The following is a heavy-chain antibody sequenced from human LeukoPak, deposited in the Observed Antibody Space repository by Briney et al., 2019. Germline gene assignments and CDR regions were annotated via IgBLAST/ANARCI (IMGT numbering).Heavy chain of an antibody. CDR2: INTDGSII. J-gene: IGHJ3*02. V-gene: IGHV3-74*01. CDR3: ATDSYDGFDI. CDR1: GFTFSRHW. Sequence: GGSLRLSCAASGFTFSRHWMYWARQVPGKGLVWVARINTDGSIIDYADSVKGRFTISRDNTKNTLFLQMNSLRAEDTAVYYCATDSYDGFDIWGQGTMVTVSS.